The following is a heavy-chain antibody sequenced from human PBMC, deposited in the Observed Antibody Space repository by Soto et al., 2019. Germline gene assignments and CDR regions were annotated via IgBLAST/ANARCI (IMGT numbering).Heavy chain of an antibody. CDR1: GYTFTTYG. V-gene: IGHV1-18*01. D-gene: IGHD1-1*01. Sequence: GASVKVSCKASGYTFTTYGINWVRQAPGQGLEWMGWISAYNGNTNYAQKLQGRVTMTTYTSTSTAYMELRSLRSDDTAVYYCARVWVGTTFAYYYGMDVWGQGTTVTVSS. CDR2: ISAYNGNT. CDR3: ARVWVGTTFAYYYGMDV. J-gene: IGHJ6*02.